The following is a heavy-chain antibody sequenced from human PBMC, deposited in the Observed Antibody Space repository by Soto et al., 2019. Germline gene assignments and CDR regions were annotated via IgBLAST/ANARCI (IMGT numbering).Heavy chain of an antibody. CDR1: GYTFTSYG. V-gene: IGHV1-18*01. Sequence: QVQLVQSGAEVKKPGASVKVSCKASGYTFTSYGLSWVRQAPGQGLEWMGWISAYNGNTHYAQKLQGRVTMTTDTSTSTAYMELRSLRADDTAVYYCARESDDYVWGSSYPWFDPWGQGTLVTVSS. CDR2: ISAYNGNT. CDR3: ARESDDYVWGSSYPWFDP. J-gene: IGHJ5*02. D-gene: IGHD3-16*01.